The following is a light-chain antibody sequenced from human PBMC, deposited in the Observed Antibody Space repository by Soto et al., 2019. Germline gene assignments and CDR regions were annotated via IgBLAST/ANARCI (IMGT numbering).Light chain of an antibody. Sequence: DIPLTQSPSTLSASVGDRATITCRASQSISSWLAWYQQKPGKAPKLLVYKASSLESGVPSRFSGSGSGTEFTLTISTLPPDDFATYYCQQYEAYPLTFGGGTKVEI. CDR2: KAS. CDR1: QSISSW. J-gene: IGKJ4*01. V-gene: IGKV1-5*03. CDR3: QQYEAYPLT.